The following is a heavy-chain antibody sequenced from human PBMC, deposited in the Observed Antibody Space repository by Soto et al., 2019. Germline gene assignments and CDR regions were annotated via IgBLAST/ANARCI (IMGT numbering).Heavy chain of an antibody. CDR3: ARDGGEQLSYGRDV. Sequence: GGSLRLSCAASGFTFSSYAMHWVRQAPGKGLEWVAVISYDGSNKYYADSVKGRFTISRDNSKNTLYLQMNSLRAEDTAVYYCARDGGEQLSYGRDVWCQGTTVTVSS. CDR1: GFTFSSYA. V-gene: IGHV3-30-3*01. D-gene: IGHD6-6*01. J-gene: IGHJ6*02. CDR2: ISYDGSNK.